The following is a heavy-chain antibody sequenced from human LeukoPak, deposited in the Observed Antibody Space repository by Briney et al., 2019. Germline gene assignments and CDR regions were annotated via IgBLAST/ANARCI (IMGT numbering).Heavy chain of an antibody. CDR3: AKGPYWAAGTPYYYYYGMDV. Sequence: PGGSLRLSCAASALTFSSYEMNWVRQAPGKGLEWVAVISYDGSNKYYADSVKGRFTISRDNSKNTLYLQMNSLRAEDTAVYYCAKGPYWAAGTPYYYYYGMDVWGQGTTVTVSS. V-gene: IGHV3-30*18. D-gene: IGHD6-13*01. CDR2: ISYDGSNK. CDR1: ALTFSSYE. J-gene: IGHJ6*02.